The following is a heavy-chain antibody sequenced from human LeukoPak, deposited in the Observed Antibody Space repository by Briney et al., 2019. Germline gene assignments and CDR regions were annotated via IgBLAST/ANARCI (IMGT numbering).Heavy chain of an antibody. CDR3: AWRRGDGWDGPYFDY. D-gene: IGHD5-24*01. Sequence: SETLSLTCTVSGGSVSSSSCYWGWIRQPPGKGLEWIGSIYYSGSTYYNPPLKSRVTISVDTSKNQFSLKLSSVTAADTAVYYCAWRRGDGWDGPYFDYWGQGTLVTVSS. CDR1: GGSVSSSSCY. CDR2: IYYSGST. J-gene: IGHJ4*02. V-gene: IGHV4-39*01.